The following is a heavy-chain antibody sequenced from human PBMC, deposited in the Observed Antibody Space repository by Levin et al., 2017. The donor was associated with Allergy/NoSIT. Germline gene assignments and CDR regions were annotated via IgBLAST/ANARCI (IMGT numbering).Heavy chain of an antibody. D-gene: IGHD3-16*01. CDR2: INPNSGGT. V-gene: IGHV1-2*02. Sequence: ASVKVSCKASGYTFTGYYMHWVRQAPGQGLEWMGWINPNSGGTNYAQKFQGRVTMTRDTSISTAYMELSRLRSDDTAVYYCARDEGVGGPNDYWGQGTLVTVSS. CDR3: ARDEGVGGPNDY. CDR1: GYTFTGYY. J-gene: IGHJ4*02.